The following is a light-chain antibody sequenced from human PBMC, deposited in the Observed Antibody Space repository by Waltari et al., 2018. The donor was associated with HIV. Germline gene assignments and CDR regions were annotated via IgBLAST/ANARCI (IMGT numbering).Light chain of an antibody. J-gene: IGKJ3*01. CDR1: QSISFY. V-gene: IGKV1-39*01. CDR2: GAS. CDR3: QQSFDVPLV. Sequence: DIQMTQPPSSLFAPVGDRVTITRRASQSISFYLNWYQKKPGKAPNLLIYGASSLQSGLPPRFSGSGSGTEFTLTITNLQPEDFATYFCQQSFDVPLVFGPGTRVD.